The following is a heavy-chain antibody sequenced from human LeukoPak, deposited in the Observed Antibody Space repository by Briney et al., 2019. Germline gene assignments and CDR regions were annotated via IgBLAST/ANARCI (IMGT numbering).Heavy chain of an antibody. CDR2: IYPGDSDT. J-gene: IGHJ5*02. D-gene: IGHD2-8*02. CDR1: GYSFTSHW. CDR3: ARRSSPGTGWFDP. V-gene: IGHV5-51*01. Sequence: GESLKISCKGSGYSFTSHWIGWVRQMPGKGLEWMGIIYPGDSDTRYSPSFRGQVTISADKSITTAYLQWSSLKASDTAMYYCARRSSPGTGWFDPGGQGTLVTVSS.